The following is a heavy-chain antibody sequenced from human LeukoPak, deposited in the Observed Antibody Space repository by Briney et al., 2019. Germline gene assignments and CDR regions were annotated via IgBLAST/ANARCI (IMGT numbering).Heavy chain of an antibody. V-gene: IGHV4-59*01. D-gene: IGHD3-22*01. J-gene: IGHJ4*02. CDR1: GGSISNYY. CDR2: ISYSGYT. Sequence: SETLSLTCTVSGGSISNYYWSWIRQPPGKGLEWIGYISYSGYTNYNPSLKSRVTMSVGTSKNQFSLKLSSVTAADTAVYYCARGTFYYYGSSSYYGFDYWGQGTQVIVSS. CDR3: ARGTFYYYGSSSYYGFDY.